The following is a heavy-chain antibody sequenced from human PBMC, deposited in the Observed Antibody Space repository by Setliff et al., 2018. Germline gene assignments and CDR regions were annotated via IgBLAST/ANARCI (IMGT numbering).Heavy chain of an antibody. CDR1: GFTFSTHA. V-gene: IGHV3-33*01. J-gene: IGHJ6*03. CDR2: IWSDGNTT. CDR3: ARVGEYRFLEWFMSYYYNYMDA. D-gene: IGHD3-3*01. Sequence: GGSLRLSCTASGFTFSTHAMHWARQAPGKGLDWVAMIWSDGNTTSYADSVKGRFTISRDNAKNTVYLQMNSLRAEDTAVYYCARVGEYRFLEWFMSYYYNYMDAWGKGTTVTVS.